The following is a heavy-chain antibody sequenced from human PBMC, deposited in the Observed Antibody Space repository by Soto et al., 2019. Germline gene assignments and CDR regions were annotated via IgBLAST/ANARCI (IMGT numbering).Heavy chain of an antibody. D-gene: IGHD6-13*01. CDR1: GFTFSSYD. CDR2: IGTAGDT. Sequence: GGSLRLSCAASGFTFSSYDMHWVRQATGKGLEWVSAIGTAGDTYYPGSVKGRFTISGENAKNSLYLQMNSLRAEDTAVYYCARGSAAAVLTYYYYYGMDVWGQGTTVTVSS. V-gene: IGHV3-13*01. CDR3: ARGSAAAVLTYYYYYGMDV. J-gene: IGHJ6*02.